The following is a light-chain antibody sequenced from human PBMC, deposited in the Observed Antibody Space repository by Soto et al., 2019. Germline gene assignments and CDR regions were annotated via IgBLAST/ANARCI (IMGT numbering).Light chain of an antibody. J-gene: IGKJ3*01. CDR2: AAS. CDR3: QNYNSALFT. CDR1: QGIRKD. V-gene: IGKV1-27*01. Sequence: DIQMTQSPSSLSASIGDRVTITCRASQGIRKDLAWYQQKPGKVPKLLIYAASTLQSGVPSRFSGSGSETNFTLTVSSLQPEDVATYYCQNYNSALFTFGPGTKVDLK.